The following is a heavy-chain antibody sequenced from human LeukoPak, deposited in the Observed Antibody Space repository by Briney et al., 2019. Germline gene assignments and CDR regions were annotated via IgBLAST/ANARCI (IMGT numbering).Heavy chain of an antibody. J-gene: IGHJ4*02. CDR1: GFTFSSYS. Sequence: GGSLRLSCAASGFTFSSYSMNWVRQAPGKGLEWVSSISSSSSYIYYADSVKGRFTISRDNAKNSLYLQMNSLRAEDTAVYYCARGGPIYCSGDSCYPGDYWGQGTLVTVSS. D-gene: IGHD2-15*01. V-gene: IGHV3-21*01. CDR2: ISSSSSYI. CDR3: ARGGPIYCSGDSCYPGDY.